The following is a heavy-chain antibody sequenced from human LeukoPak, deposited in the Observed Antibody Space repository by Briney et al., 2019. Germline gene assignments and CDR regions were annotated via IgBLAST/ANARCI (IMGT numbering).Heavy chain of an antibody. CDR2: IKEGGSDK. Sequence: PGGSLRLSCAASGFTFSSYAMHWVRQAPGKGLEWVANIKEGGSDKNYVESLKGRFTISRDNAKNSLYLQMDSLRAEDTAVYYCARDAGYGYDRFDYWGQGTQVTVSS. CDR1: GFTFSSYA. CDR3: ARDAGYGYDRFDY. J-gene: IGHJ4*02. V-gene: IGHV3-7*01. D-gene: IGHD5-18*01.